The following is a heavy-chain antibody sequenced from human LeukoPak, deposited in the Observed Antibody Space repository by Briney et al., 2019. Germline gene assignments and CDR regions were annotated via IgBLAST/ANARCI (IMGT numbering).Heavy chain of an antibody. D-gene: IGHD3-3*01. Sequence: ASVKVSCKASGYTFTSYYMHWVRQAPGQGLEWMGIINPSGGSTSYAQKFQGRVTMTRDTSTSTVYMELSSLRSEDTAVYYGARVIHDFWSGYNFDYWGQGTLVTVSS. CDR1: GYTFTSYY. V-gene: IGHV1-46*01. CDR2: INPSGGST. J-gene: IGHJ4*02. CDR3: ARVIHDFWSGYNFDY.